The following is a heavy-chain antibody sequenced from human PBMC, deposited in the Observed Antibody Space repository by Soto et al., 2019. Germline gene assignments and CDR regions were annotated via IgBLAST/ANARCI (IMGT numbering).Heavy chain of an antibody. J-gene: IGHJ6*02. CDR2: IFHSGST. Sequence: QVQLQESGPGLVKPSGTLSLTCTVSGGSISSSHWWSWVRQPPGKGLEWIGEIFHSGSTNYNPSLKSRVTISVDKSKNQFSLKLSSVTAADTAVYYCARDLSLGPVVPAAEQNYYYYYGMDVWGQGTTVTVSS. CDR1: GGSISSSHW. V-gene: IGHV4-4*02. CDR3: ARDLSLGPVVPAAEQNYYYYYGMDV. D-gene: IGHD2-2*01.